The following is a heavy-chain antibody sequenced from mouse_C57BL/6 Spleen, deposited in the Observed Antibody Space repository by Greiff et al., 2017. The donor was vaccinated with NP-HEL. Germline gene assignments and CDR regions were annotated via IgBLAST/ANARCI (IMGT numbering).Heavy chain of an antibody. J-gene: IGHJ4*01. V-gene: IGHV14-3*01. CDR2: IDPANGNT. CDR3: ARRDYGSRRDYAMDY. D-gene: IGHD1-1*01. Sequence: VQLKESVAELVRPGASVKLSCTASGFNIKNTYMHWVKQRPEQGLEWIGRIDPANGNTKYAPKFQGKATITADTSSNTAYLPLSSLTSEDTAIYYCARRDYGSRRDYAMDYWGQGTSVTVSS. CDR1: GFNIKNTY.